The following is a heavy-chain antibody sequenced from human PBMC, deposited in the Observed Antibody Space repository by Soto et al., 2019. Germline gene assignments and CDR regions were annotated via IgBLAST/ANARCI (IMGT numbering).Heavy chain of an antibody. Sequence: EVKLVESGGGLVQPGGSLRLSCLASGFSFSPYILNWVRQAPGKGLEWVSSITSSSSYIYYADSVRGRFTISRDNAKNSVYLQMNSLRAEDTAVYYCATGGDSSGFQSYSYYGMDVWGQGTTVTVSS. J-gene: IGHJ6*02. D-gene: IGHD3-22*01. CDR3: ATGGDSSGFQSYSYYGMDV. CDR1: GFSFSPYI. V-gene: IGHV3-21*01. CDR2: ITSSSSYI.